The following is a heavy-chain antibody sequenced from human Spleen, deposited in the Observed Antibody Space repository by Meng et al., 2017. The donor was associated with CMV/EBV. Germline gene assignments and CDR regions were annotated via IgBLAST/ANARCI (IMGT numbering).Heavy chain of an antibody. CDR3: ASLTGICPYYYNSRHYCSDY. V-gene: IGHV4-39*01. D-gene: IGHD3-22*01. Sequence: SETLSLTCTVSGGSITSSSFYWGWVRQPPGKGLEWIGTIYYGGDTYYNPSLKSRLTISVDTSKHQFSLKLTSVTAADTAVYYCASLTGICPYYYNSRHYCSDYWGQGTLVTVSS. J-gene: IGHJ4*02. CDR2: IYYGGDT. CDR1: GGSITSSSFY.